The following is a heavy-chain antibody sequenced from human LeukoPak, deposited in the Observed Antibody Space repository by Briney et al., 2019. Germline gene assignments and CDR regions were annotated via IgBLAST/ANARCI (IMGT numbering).Heavy chain of an antibody. CDR2: INPNSGGT. Sequence: ASVKVSCKASGYTFTGYYMHWVRQAPGQGLEWMGWINPNSGGTNYAQKFQGWVTMTRDTSISTAYMELSRLRSDDTAVYYCARGEEYSSSWFFDYWGQGTLVTVSS. D-gene: IGHD6-13*01. J-gene: IGHJ4*02. V-gene: IGHV1-2*04. CDR3: ARGEEYSSSWFFDY. CDR1: GYTFTGYY.